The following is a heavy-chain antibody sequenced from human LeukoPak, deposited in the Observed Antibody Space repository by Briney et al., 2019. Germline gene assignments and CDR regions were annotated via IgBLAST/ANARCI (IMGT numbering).Heavy chain of an antibody. V-gene: IGHV3-30-3*01. CDR2: ISYDGNYK. Sequence: SGGSLRLSCAASGFTFSRYVMHWVHQAPGKGLEWVAVISYDGNYKYYTDSVKGRFTISRDNSKNTLYLQMNSLRPEDTAVYYCARDNGDYGGTFDIWGQGTKVTVSS. J-gene: IGHJ3*02. CDR3: ARDNGDYGGTFDI. D-gene: IGHD4-17*01. CDR1: GFTFSRYV.